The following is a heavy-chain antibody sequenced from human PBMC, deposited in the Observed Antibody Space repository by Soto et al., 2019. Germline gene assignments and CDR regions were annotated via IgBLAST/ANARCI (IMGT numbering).Heavy chain of an antibody. CDR3: ARAYYYGSGRGRSMDV. CDR2: MSYSGST. V-gene: IGHV4-61*01. J-gene: IGHJ6*02. CDR1: GESGFTGNHY. D-gene: IGHD3-10*01. Sequence: SELLSVACSVCGESGFTGNHYRMWNRQPPGKGLEWIGYMSYSGSTNYNPSLKSRVTISVDTSKNQFSLKLTSVIAADTAVYYCARAYYYGSGRGRSMDVWGQGTTVTVSS.